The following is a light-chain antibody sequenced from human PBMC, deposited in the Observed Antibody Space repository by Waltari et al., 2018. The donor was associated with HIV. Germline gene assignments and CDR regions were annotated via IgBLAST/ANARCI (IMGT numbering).Light chain of an antibody. CDR1: QSISSY. CDR2: AAS. J-gene: IGKJ5*01. CDR3: QQSYSTPPLT. Sequence: RVTITCRASQSISSYLNWYQHKPGKAPKLLIYAASSLQSGVPSRFSGSGSGTDFTLTISSLQPEDFATYYCQQSYSTPPLTFGQGTRLEIK. V-gene: IGKV1-39*01.